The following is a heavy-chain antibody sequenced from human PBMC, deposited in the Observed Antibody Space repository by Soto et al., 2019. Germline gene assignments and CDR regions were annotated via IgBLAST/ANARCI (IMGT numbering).Heavy chain of an antibody. Sequence: QVQLVESGGGVVQPGRSLRLSCAASGLTFSSSAMHWVRQAPGKGLEWVALISYDGSNKYYVDSVKGRSTISRDNSKNTLDLQMNSLREEDTAVYYCAAETKSYFYGMDVWGQGTTVTVSS. V-gene: IGHV3-30*03. CDR1: GLTFSSSA. CDR2: ISYDGSNK. CDR3: AAETKSYFYGMDV. J-gene: IGHJ6*02.